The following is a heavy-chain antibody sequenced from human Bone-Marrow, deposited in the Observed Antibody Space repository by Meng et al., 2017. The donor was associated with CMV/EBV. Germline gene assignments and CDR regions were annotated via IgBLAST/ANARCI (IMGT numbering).Heavy chain of an antibody. Sequence: GGSLRLSCAASGFTFSSYGMHWVRQAPGKGLEWVAVIWYDGSNKYYADSVKGRFTISRDNAKNSLYLQMNSLRAEDTAVYYCARVVGEGGYGGYGYWGQGTLVTVSS. D-gene: IGHD5-12*01. J-gene: IGHJ4*02. CDR3: ARVVGEGGYGGYGY. CDR2: IWYDGSNK. CDR1: GFTFSSYG. V-gene: IGHV3-33*01.